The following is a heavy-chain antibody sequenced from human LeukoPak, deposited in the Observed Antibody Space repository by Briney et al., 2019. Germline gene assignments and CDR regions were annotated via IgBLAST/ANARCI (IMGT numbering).Heavy chain of an antibody. CDR3: ARGGPYDFWSGYYMYYYYYMDV. V-gene: IGHV4-59*01. J-gene: IGHJ6*03. CDR2: IYYSGST. CDR1: GGSISSYY. Sequence: PSETLSLTCTVSGGSISSYYWSWIRQPPGKGLEWIGYIYYSGSTNYNPSLKSRVTISVDTSKNQFSLKLSSVTAADTAVYYCARGGPYDFWSGYYMYYYYYMDVWGKGTTVTVSS. D-gene: IGHD3-3*01.